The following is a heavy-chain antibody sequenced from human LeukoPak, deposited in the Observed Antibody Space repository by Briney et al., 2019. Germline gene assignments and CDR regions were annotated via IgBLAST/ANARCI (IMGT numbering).Heavy chain of an antibody. J-gene: IGHJ3*02. CDR1: GFTFSSYA. V-gene: IGHV3-23*01. CDR3: AKPRENDFWSGYAFDI. CDR2: ISGSGGST. Sequence: GGSLRLSCAASGFTFSSYAMSWVRQAPGKGLERVSAISGSGGSTYYADSVKGRFTISRDNSKNTLYLQMNSLRAEDTAVYYCAKPRENDFWSGYAFDIWGQGTMVTVSS. D-gene: IGHD3-3*01.